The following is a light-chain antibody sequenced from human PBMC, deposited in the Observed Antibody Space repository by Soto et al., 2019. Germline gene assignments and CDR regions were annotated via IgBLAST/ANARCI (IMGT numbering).Light chain of an antibody. CDR2: AAS. V-gene: IGKV1-39*01. CDR3: QQTNIAPRT. Sequence: DIQMTQSPSSLSASLGDRVTITCRASQSISSYLNWYQQKPGKAPKLLIDAASTLQSGVPSRFSGSGSGTDFTLTISSLQPEDFATYYCQQTNIAPRTFGQGTKVDIK. CDR1: QSISSY. J-gene: IGKJ1*01.